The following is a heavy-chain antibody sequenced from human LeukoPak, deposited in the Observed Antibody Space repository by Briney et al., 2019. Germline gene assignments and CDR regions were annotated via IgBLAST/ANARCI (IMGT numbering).Heavy chain of an antibody. J-gene: IGHJ4*02. V-gene: IGHV1-18*01. CDR2: ISPYTGNS. CDR1: GYTFSNYV. Sequence: ASVRVSCKASGYTFSNYVLTWVRQAPGQGLEWMGRISPYTGNSNYAQKFQDRVTMTTDTSTSTAYMELRSLTSDDTAVYYCARTMTTMTTHGELDFWGQGILVTVSS. D-gene: IGHD4-17*01. CDR3: ARTMTTMTTHGELDF.